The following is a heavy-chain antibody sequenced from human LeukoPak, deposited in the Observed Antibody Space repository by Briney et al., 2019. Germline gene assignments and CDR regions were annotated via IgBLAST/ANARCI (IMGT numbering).Heavy chain of an antibody. Sequence: GGSLRLSCAASGFTFSDFGMHWVRQAPGKGLEWVAFIAYDGSKKYYAESVKGRFTISRDNSKNTLYLQMNSLRAEDTAVYYCAKDLGDCSPPGGCYYYYGMDVWGQGTTVTVSS. CDR1: GFTFSDFG. CDR3: AKDLGDCSPPGGCYYYYGMDV. J-gene: IGHJ6*02. CDR2: IAYDGSKK. V-gene: IGHV3-30*02. D-gene: IGHD2-21*02.